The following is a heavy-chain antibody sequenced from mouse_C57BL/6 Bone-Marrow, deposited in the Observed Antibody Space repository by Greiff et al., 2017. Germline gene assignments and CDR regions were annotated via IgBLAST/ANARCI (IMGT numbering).Heavy chain of an antibody. CDR1: GFTFSDYY. J-gene: IGHJ4*01. V-gene: IGHV5-12*01. CDR3: ARHDDSGYPYYYAMDY. D-gene: IGHD3-2*02. CDR2: ISNGGGST. Sequence: EVKVVESGGGLVQPGGSLKLSCAASGFTFSDYYMYWVRQTPEKRLEWVAYISNGGGSTYYPDTVKGRFPISRDNAKNTLYLQMSRLKSEDTAMYYCARHDDSGYPYYYAMDYWGQGTSVTVSS.